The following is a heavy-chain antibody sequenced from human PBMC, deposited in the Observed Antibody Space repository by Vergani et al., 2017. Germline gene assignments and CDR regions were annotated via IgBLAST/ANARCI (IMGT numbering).Heavy chain of an antibody. D-gene: IGHD6-19*01. CDR2: ISGSGGST. V-gene: IGHV3-23*01. CDR3: AKGDSIAVAGLVDY. CDR1: GFTFNSYA. J-gene: IGHJ4*02. Sequence: QLLESGGGLIQPGGSLRLSCAASGFTFNSYAMTWVRQAPGKGLEWVSAISGSGGSTYYADSVKGRFTISRDNSKNTLYLQMNSLRAEDTAVYYCAKGDSIAVAGLVDYWGQGTLVTVSS.